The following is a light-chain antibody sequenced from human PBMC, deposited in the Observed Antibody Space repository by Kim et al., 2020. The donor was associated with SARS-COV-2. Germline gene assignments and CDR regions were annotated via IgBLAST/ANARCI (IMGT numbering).Light chain of an antibody. CDR3: QAWDTSTAVI. CDR1: KLGNKF. CDR2: HDS. Sequence: SYELTQPPSVSVSPGQTATIACSGDKLGNKFVSWYQQKPGQSPVVVIYHDSERPAGIPERFSGSKSGHTATLTISGTHAVDEANYYCQAWDTSTAVIFGG. J-gene: IGLJ2*01. V-gene: IGLV3-1*01.